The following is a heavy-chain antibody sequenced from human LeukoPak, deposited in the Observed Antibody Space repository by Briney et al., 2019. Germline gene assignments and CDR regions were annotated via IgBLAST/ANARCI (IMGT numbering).Heavy chain of an antibody. Sequence: GGSLRLSCAASGFTVSSNYMSWVRQAPGKGLEWVSVIYSGGSTYYADSVKGRFTISRDNSKNTLYLQMNGLRAEDTAVYYCARGDCSSTSCYYYYYYGMDVWGKGTTVTVSS. J-gene: IGHJ6*04. CDR2: IYSGGST. CDR1: GFTVSSNY. V-gene: IGHV3-53*01. CDR3: ARGDCSSTSCYYYYYYGMDV. D-gene: IGHD2-2*01.